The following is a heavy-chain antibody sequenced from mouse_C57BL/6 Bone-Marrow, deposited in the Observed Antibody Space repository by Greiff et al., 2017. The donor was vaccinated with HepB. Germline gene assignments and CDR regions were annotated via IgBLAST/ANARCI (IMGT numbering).Heavy chain of an antibody. CDR3: TRDRFDYYFDY. CDR2: INTGGTYT. CDR1: GFTFSTSG. D-gene: IGHD2-14*01. Sequence: EVQLQQSGGDLVKVGGSLKLSCAASGFTFSTSGMSWVRQTPDKRLEWVATINTGGTYTYYADSVKGRFTITKDSAKNTLFLLMNSLKSEDSAIYYCTRDRFDYYFDYWGQGTTLTVSS. V-gene: IGHV5-6*01. J-gene: IGHJ2*01.